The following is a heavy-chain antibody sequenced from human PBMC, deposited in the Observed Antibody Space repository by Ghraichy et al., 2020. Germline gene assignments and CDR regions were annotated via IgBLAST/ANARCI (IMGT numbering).Heavy chain of an antibody. D-gene: IGHD4-17*01. CDR3: ARDQSGEVPTHDYGDYGRLFYYYYGMDV. CDR2: ISSSSSTI. CDR1: GFTFSSYS. V-gene: IGHV3-48*02. J-gene: IGHJ6*02. Sequence: GGSLRLSCAASGFTFSSYSMNWVRQAPGKGLEWVSYISSSSSTIYYADSVKGRFTISRDNAKNSLYLQMNSLRDEDTAVYYCARDQSGEVPTHDYGDYGRLFYYYYGMDVWGQGTTVTVSS.